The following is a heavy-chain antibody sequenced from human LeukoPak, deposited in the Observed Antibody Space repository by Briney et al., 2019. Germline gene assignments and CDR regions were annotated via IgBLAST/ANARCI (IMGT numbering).Heavy chain of an antibody. V-gene: IGHV4-59*01. Sequence: SETLSLTCTVSGGSISSYYWSWIRQPPGKGLEWIGYIYYSGSTNYNPSLKSRVTISVDTSKNQFSLKLSSVTAADTAVYYCARAKGTSYCSGGSCYYFDYWGQGTLVTVSS. J-gene: IGHJ4*02. CDR3: ARAKGTSYCSGGSCYYFDY. CDR2: IYYSGST. CDR1: GGSISSYY. D-gene: IGHD2-15*01.